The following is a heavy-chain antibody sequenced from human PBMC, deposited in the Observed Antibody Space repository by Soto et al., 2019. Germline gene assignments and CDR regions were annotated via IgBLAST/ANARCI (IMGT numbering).Heavy chain of an antibody. Sequence: GGSLRLSCAASGFTFSSYAMSWVRQAPGKGLEWVSAISGSGGSTYYADSVKGRFTISRDNSKNTLYLQMNSLRAEDTAVYYCARYYYGSGSYSYYYYGMDVWGQGTTVTVSS. CDR2: ISGSGGST. V-gene: IGHV3-23*01. D-gene: IGHD3-10*01. J-gene: IGHJ6*02. CDR1: GFTFSSYA. CDR3: ARYYYGSGSYSYYYYGMDV.